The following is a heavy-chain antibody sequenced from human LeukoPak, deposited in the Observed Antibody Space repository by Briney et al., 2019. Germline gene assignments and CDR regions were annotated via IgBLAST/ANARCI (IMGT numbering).Heavy chain of an antibody. D-gene: IGHD3-22*01. Sequence: SETLSLTCTVSGGSISSYYWSWIRQPPGKGLEWIGYIYYSGSTNYNPSLKSRVTISVDTSKNQFSLKLSSVTAADTAVYYCARVVPYYYDSSGYVYDYWGQGTLVTVSS. J-gene: IGHJ4*02. CDR2: IYYSGST. V-gene: IGHV4-59*08. CDR3: ARVVPYYYDSSGYVYDY. CDR1: GGSISSYY.